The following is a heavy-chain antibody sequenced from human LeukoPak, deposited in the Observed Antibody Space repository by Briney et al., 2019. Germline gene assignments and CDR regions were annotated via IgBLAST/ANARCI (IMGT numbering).Heavy chain of an antibody. V-gene: IGHV3-23*01. Sequence: GGTLRLSCAASGFTFSNFAMSWVRQTPGTGLAWLSAISPDGNYIYYADSVKGRFTTSRDNSKNTLYLQMTSLRVEDTAVYFCVSQRDHRVAVAGSFDNWGQGTLISVSP. J-gene: IGHJ4*02. D-gene: IGHD6-19*01. CDR1: GFTFSNFA. CDR2: ISPDGNYI. CDR3: VSQRDHRVAVAGSFDN.